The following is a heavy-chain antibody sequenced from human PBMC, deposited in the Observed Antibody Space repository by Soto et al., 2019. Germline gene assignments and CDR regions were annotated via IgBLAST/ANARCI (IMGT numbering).Heavy chain of an antibody. J-gene: IGHJ5*02. Sequence: ASVKVSCKASGNIFTDYYVHWVRQAPGQGLEWMGWINPNSGVKNYEQKFQGRVTMTRDTSITTTYMELSRLTSDDTAVYYCARMRLRSTGPWENWFDPWGQGTLVTV. CDR1: GNIFTDYY. D-gene: IGHD1-26*01. CDR2: INPNSGVK. V-gene: IGHV1-2*02. CDR3: ARMRLRSTGPWENWFDP.